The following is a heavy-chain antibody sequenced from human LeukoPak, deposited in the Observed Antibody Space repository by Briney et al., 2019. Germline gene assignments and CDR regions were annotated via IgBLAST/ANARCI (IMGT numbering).Heavy chain of an antibody. J-gene: IGHJ4*02. Sequence: GGSLRLSCAASGFTFSTCGMGWVRQAPGKGLEWVSSIDSSGGYMFYTDSVKGRFIISRDNAKDSLYLQMNNLRAEDTAVYYCLRGDRRDYWGQGTLVTVSS. CDR1: GFTFSTCG. V-gene: IGHV3-21*06. CDR2: IDSSGGYM. CDR3: LRGDRRDY.